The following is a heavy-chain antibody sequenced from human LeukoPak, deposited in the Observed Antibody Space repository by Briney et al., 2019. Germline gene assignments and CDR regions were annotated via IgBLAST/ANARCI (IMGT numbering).Heavy chain of an antibody. J-gene: IGHJ4*02. V-gene: IGHV3-23*01. CDR1: GFIFSSYA. D-gene: IGHD1-26*01. Sequence: GGSLRLSCAASGFIFSSYAMSWVRQAPGKGLEWVSAISGSGGSTYYADSVKGRFTISRDNSKNTLYLQMNSLRADDTAIYYCAKDSGKYSDDYWGQGTLVTVS. CDR2: ISGSGGST. CDR3: AKDSGKYSDDY.